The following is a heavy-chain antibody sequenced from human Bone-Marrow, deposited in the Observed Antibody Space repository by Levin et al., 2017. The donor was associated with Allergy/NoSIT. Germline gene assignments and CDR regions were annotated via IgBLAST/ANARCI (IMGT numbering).Heavy chain of an antibody. Sequence: PGGSLRLSCAASGITFSNAWMNWVRQAPGKGLEWVGRIKSKTEGGTTDYAAPVKGRFSITRDDSRNTLYLQMSSLKADDTAVYYCTTGGANAEYGTFSWYYFDFWGQGTPVTVPS. J-gene: IGHJ4*02. V-gene: IGHV3-15*07. D-gene: IGHD2/OR15-2a*01. CDR3: TTGGANAEYGTFSWYYFDF. CDR2: IKSKTEGGTT. CDR1: GITFSNAW.